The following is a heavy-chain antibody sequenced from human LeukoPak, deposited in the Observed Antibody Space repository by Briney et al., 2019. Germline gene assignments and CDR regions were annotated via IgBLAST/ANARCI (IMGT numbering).Heavy chain of an antibody. Sequence: GGSLRLSRAASGFTFSSYDMNWVRQAPGKGLEWVSSIIGSGVNTYYADSVKGRFTISRDNSKNTLYLQMNSLRAEDTAIYYCAKSRVVPAALFDYWGQGTLVTVSS. CDR3: AKSRVVPAALFDY. V-gene: IGHV3-23*01. J-gene: IGHJ4*02. CDR1: GFTFSSYD. CDR2: IIGSGVNT. D-gene: IGHD2-2*01.